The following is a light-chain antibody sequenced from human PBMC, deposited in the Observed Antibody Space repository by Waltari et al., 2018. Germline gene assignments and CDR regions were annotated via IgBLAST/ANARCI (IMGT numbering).Light chain of an antibody. CDR3: QQYNKWPPWT. V-gene: IGKV3D-15*01. Sequence: EVVMTQSPATLSVSPGDGATASCRASESVRTNVAWYQQTPGQAPRLIIFDASTRATGIPDRFSGSGSGTEFILSISSLQSEDFAIYYCQQYNKWPPWTFGQGTKVEIK. CDR1: ESVRTN. CDR2: DAS. J-gene: IGKJ1*01.